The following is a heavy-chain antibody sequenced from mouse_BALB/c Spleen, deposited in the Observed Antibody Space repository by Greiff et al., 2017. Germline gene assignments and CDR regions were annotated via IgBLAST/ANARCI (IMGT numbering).Heavy chain of an antibody. V-gene: IGHV5-9-3*01. D-gene: IGHD2-1*01. CDR1: GFTFSSYA. CDR2: ISSGGSYT. Sequence: DVKLVESGGGLVKPGGSLKLSCAASGFTFSSYAMSWVRQTPEKRLEWVATISSGGSYTYYPDSVKGRFTISRDNAKNTLYLQMSSLRSEDTAMYYCASHYGRGAMDYWGQGTSVTVSS. J-gene: IGHJ4*01. CDR3: ASHYGRGAMDY.